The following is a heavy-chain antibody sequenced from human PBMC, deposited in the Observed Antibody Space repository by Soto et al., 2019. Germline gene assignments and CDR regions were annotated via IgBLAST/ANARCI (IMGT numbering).Heavy chain of an antibody. V-gene: IGHV2-5*01. CDR3: AHLANWRSFDY. Sequence: QITLKESGPTLVKPTQTLTLTCTFSGFSLSTSGVGVGWIRQPPVKVLEWLALIYCYDDKRYSPSLKSRLTIPNATSKNQVVLTMTNIDPVHTATYYRAHLANWRSFDYWGQGTLLTVSS. D-gene: IGHD7-27*01. J-gene: IGHJ4*02. CDR2: IYCYDDK. CDR1: GFSLSTSGVG.